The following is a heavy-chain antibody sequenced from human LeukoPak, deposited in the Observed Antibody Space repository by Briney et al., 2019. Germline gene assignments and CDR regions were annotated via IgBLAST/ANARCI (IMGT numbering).Heavy chain of an antibody. D-gene: IGHD4-17*01. CDR3: ARDLVTVTKGFDI. Sequence: SETLSLTCTVSGGSISSSSYYWGWIRQPPGKGLEWIGSIYYSGSTYYNPSLKSRVTTSIDTSKNQFSLKLTSVTAADTAVYYCARDLVTVTKGFDIWGQGTMVSVSS. CDR1: GGSISSSSYY. J-gene: IGHJ3*02. CDR2: IYYSGST. V-gene: IGHV4-39*07.